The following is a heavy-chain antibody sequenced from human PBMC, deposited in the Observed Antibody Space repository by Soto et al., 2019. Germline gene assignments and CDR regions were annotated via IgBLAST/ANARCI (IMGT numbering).Heavy chain of an antibody. V-gene: IGHV4-34*01. Sequence: LPETLSLTCAVYGGSFSSYHWSWIRQTPGKGLEWIGEINHLTTTNYNPSLKSRVIISLDTPKNQFSLKLSSVTAADTAVYYCARGYDTALAPIFWGQGILVTVSS. D-gene: IGHD5-18*01. CDR2: INHLTTT. J-gene: IGHJ4*02. CDR1: GGSFSSYH. CDR3: ARGYDTALAPIF.